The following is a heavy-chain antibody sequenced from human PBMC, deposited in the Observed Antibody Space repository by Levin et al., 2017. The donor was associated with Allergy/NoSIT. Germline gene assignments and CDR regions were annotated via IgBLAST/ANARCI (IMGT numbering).Heavy chain of an antibody. CDR3: ARKMGPTPAFDL. J-gene: IGHJ3*01. CDR1: GYSFSNQW. CDR2: VYPGDSDT. Sequence: KTGESLKISCKGSGYSFSNQWIAWVRQKPGKGLEWMGIVYPGDSDTVYSPSFQGQVTFSADTSTNTAHLHWSSLKASDTAIYFCARKMGPTPAFDLWGQGTMITVSS. V-gene: IGHV5-51*01. D-gene: IGHD1-26*01.